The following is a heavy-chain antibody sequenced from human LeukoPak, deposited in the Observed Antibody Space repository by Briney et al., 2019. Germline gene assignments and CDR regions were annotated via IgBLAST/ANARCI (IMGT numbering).Heavy chain of an antibody. J-gene: IGHJ5*02. V-gene: IGHV1-18*01. CDR3: AKDLYGYVSNWFDP. D-gene: IGHD5-12*01. CDR1: GYTFTSYG. Sequence: ASVKVSCKASGYTFTSYGISWVRQAPGQGLEWMGWISAYNGNTNYAQKLQGRVTMTTDTSTSTAYMELRSLRSDDTAVYYCAKDLYGYVSNWFDPWGQGTLVTVSS. CDR2: ISAYNGNT.